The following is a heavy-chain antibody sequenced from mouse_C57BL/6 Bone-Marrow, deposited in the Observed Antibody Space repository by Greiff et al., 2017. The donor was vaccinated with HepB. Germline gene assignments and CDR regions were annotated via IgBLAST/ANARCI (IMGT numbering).Heavy chain of an antibody. CDR3: ARGPTMITTGDRYYAMDY. D-gene: IGHD2-4*01. CDR1: GYTFTSYW. J-gene: IGHJ4*01. CDR2: IHPNSGST. Sequence: QVQLQQPGAELVKPGASVKLSCKASGYTFTSYWMHWVKQRPGQGLEWIGMIHPNSGSTNYNEKFKSKATLTVDKSSSTAYMQLSSLTSEDSAVYYCARGPTMITTGDRYYAMDYWGQGTSVTVSS. V-gene: IGHV1-64*01.